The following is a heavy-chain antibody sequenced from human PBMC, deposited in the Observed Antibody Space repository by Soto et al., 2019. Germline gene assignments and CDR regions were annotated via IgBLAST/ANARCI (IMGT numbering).Heavy chain of an antibody. D-gene: IGHD6-13*01. CDR2: VTGGGHTT. Sequence: EAQLLESGGGLVQPGGSLRLSCAASGFTFSRYAISWVRQAPGKGLEWMSTVTGGGHTTYNADSVNGRFTISRDNSKNTLYLQMNNLRVEVTALYYGASSSGYLDVYGMDLWGPGTTVTVPS. J-gene: IGHJ6*01. CDR1: GFTFSRYA. V-gene: IGHV3-23*01. CDR3: ASSSGYLDVYGMDL.